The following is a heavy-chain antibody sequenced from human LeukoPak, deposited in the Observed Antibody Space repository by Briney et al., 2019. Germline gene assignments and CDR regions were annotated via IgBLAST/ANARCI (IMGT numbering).Heavy chain of an antibody. CDR3: ARDEIAAAGFDY. D-gene: IGHD6-13*01. CDR1: GYTFTSYY. V-gene: IGHV1-46*01. CDR2: INPSGGST. Sequence: GASVKVSCTASGYTFTSYYMHWVRQAPGQGLEWMGIINPSGGSTSYAQKFQGRVTVTRDTSTSTVYMELSSLRSEDTAVYYCARDEIAAAGFDYWGQGTLVTVSS. J-gene: IGHJ4*02.